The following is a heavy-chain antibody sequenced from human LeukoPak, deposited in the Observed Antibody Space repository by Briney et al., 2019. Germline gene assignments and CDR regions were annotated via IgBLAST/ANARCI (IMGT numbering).Heavy chain of an antibody. CDR2: IYTSGST. J-gene: IGHJ5*02. V-gene: IGHV4-4*07. CDR3: ARDRLAWGVAFDP. CDR1: GGSISSYY. Sequence: SETLSLTCTVSGGSISSYYWSWIRQPAGKGLEWIGRIYTSGSTSYDPSLKSRLTISVDMSKNQFSLKLSSVTAADTAVYYCARDRLAWGVAFDPWGQGTLVTVSS. D-gene: IGHD7-27*01.